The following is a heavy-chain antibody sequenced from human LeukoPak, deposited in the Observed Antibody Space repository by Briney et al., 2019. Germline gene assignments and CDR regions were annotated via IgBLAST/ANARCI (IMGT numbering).Heavy chain of an antibody. CDR1: GGSFSGYY. CDR3: ARLNPSLDILTGYYIDY. J-gene: IGHJ4*02. V-gene: IGHV4-34*01. D-gene: IGHD3-9*01. Sequence: SETLSLTCAVYGGSFSGYYWSWIRQPPGKGLEWIGEINHSGSTNYNPSLKSRVTISVDTSKNQFSLKLSSVTAADTAVYFCARLNPSLDILTGYYIDYWGQGTLVPVSS. CDR2: INHSGST.